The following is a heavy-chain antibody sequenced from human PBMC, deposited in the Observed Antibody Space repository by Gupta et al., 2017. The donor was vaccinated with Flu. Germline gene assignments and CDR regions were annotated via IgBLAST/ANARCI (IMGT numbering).Heavy chain of an antibody. Sequence: ASGFKFDDHAMHWVRQVPGKGLEWVSAINWNGEDTGYVDSVKGRFIISRDNDKKSVYLQMDSLRVEDTALYYCGKDIAPRPAAIGGWGQGTLVIVSS. CDR1: GFKFDDHA. CDR3: GKDIAPRPAAIGG. J-gene: IGHJ4*01. CDR2: INWNGEDT. V-gene: IGHV3-9*01.